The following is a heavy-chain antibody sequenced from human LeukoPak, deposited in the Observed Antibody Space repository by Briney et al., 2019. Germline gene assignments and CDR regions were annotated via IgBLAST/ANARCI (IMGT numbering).Heavy chain of an antibody. CDR2: IYYSGST. J-gene: IGHJ5*02. D-gene: IGHD6-13*01. CDR3: ATLPSSWYVGGWFDP. Sequence: PSQTLSLTRTVSGGSISSGGYYWSWIRQHPGKGLEWIGYIYYSGSTYYNPSLKSRVTISVDTSKNQFSLKLSSVTAADTAVYYCATLPSSWYVGGWFDPWGQGTLVTVSS. CDR1: GGSISSGGYY. V-gene: IGHV4-31*03.